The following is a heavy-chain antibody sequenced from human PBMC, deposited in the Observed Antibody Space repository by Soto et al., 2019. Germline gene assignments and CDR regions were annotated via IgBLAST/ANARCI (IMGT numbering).Heavy chain of an antibody. V-gene: IGHV3-30-3*01. Sequence: QVHLVASGGGMVQPGRSLRLACTASGFTFRSYAMHWVRQAPGKGLEWVAVISYSGSNTYYAASLKGRFSISRDISNNTLYLQMNSLRSEDTAVYYCARAPGGSTETFDSWGQGTLVTVSS. D-gene: IGHD3-10*01. CDR2: ISYSGSNT. CDR1: GFTFRSYA. J-gene: IGHJ4*02. CDR3: ARAPGGSTETFDS.